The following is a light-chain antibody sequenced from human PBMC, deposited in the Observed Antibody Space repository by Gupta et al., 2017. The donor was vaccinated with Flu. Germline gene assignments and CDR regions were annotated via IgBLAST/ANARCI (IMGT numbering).Light chain of an antibody. Sequence: VTISCTGTSSDVGGDNYVSWYQQHPGKAHKLMIYEVTKRPAGVPDRFSGSKAGNTASLTVSGLQAEEEADYYGSSYAGTNNEVFGTGTKVTVL. V-gene: IGLV2-8*01. CDR3: SSYAGTNNEV. CDR1: SSDVGGDNY. CDR2: EVT. J-gene: IGLJ1*01.